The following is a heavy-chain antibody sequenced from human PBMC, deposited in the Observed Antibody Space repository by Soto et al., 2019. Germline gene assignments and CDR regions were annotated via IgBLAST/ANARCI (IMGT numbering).Heavy chain of an antibody. J-gene: IGHJ4*02. V-gene: IGHV3-30*18. CDR1: GFTFSSYG. Sequence: ESGGGVVQPGRSLRLSCAASGFTFSSYGMHWVRQAPGKGLEWVAVISYDGSNKYYADSVKGRFTISRDNSKNTLYLQMNSLRAEDTAVYYCAKSPSGSDPHFDYWGQGTLVTVSS. D-gene: IGHD1-26*01. CDR3: AKSPSGSDPHFDY. CDR2: ISYDGSNK.